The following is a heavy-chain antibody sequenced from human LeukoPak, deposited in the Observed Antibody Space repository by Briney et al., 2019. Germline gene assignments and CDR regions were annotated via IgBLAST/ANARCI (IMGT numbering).Heavy chain of an antibody. J-gene: IGHJ5*02. D-gene: IGHD6-19*01. CDR3: ARGRRWPPGIAVAGTRWFDP. V-gene: IGHV4-34*01. Sequence: PSETLSLTCAVYGGSFSGYYWSWIRQPPGKGLEWIGEINHSGSTNYNPSLKSRVTISVDTSKNQFSLKLSSVTAADTAVYYCARGRRWPPGIAVAGTRWFDPWGQGTLVTVSS. CDR1: GGSFSGYY. CDR2: INHSGST.